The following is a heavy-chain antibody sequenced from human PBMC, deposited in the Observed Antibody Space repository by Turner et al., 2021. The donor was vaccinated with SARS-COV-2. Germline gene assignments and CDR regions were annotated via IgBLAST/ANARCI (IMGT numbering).Heavy chain of an antibody. CDR3: AREDYYDSSGSLDY. CDR1: GFTFSTYA. V-gene: IGHV3-30-3*01. CDR2: ISYDGSDK. J-gene: IGHJ4*02. Sequence: QVQLVESGGGVVQPGRSLRLSCAASGFTFSTYAMHWVRQAPGKGLEWVAVISYDGSDKYDADSVKGRFTISRVNSKNTLYLQMNSLRAEDTAVYYCAREDYYDSSGSLDYWGQGTLVTVSS. D-gene: IGHD3-22*01.